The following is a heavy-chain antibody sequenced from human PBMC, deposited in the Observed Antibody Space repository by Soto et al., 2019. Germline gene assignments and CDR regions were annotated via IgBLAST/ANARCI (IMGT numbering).Heavy chain of an antibody. Sequence: QVQLVQSGAEVKKPEASVRVSCKASGYTSTNYYMHWVRQAPGQGLEWMGMINPSGDSYAQKFRGRITMTRDTSTSTVYLDLSSLRSEDTAVYYCAGYYYHTSGPSDPWGQGTLVTVSS. CDR1: GYTSTNYY. CDR2: INPSGD. CDR3: AGYYYHTSGPSDP. J-gene: IGHJ5*02. D-gene: IGHD3-22*01. V-gene: IGHV1-46*01.